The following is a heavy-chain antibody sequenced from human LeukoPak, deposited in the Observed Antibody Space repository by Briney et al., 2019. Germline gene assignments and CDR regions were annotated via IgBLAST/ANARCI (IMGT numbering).Heavy chain of an antibody. V-gene: IGHV3-21*04. CDR2: ISSSGSTI. D-gene: IGHD3-10*01. CDR1: GFTFSSYA. J-gene: IGHJ5*02. Sequence: PGGSLRLSCAASGFTFSSYAMSWVRQAPGKGLEWVSAISSSGSTIYYADSVKGRFTISRDNAKNSLYLQMNSLRAEDTAVYYCARDYGSGMQGHIRFDPWGQGTLVTVSS. CDR3: ARDYGSGMQGHIRFDP.